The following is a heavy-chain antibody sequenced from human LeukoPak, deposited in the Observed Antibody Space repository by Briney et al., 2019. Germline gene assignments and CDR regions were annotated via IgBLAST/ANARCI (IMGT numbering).Heavy chain of an antibody. CDR1: GGSISSSNW. CDR3: TRGPDNAKLGY. V-gene: IGHV4-4*02. D-gene: IGHD1-1*01. J-gene: IGHJ4*02. Sequence: SETLSLTCAVSGGSISSSNWWSWVRQPPGKGLEWIGEIYHSGSTNYNPSHESRVTISEDWSKNQFSLKVKSVTAADTGVYYCTRGPDNAKLGYWGQGTLVTVSS. CDR2: IYHSGST.